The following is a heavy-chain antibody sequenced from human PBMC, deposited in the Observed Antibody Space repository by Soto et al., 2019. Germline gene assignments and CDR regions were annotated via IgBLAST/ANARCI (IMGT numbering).Heavy chain of an antibody. J-gene: IGHJ5*02. Sequence: GGSLRLSCAASGFTFSSYSMSWVRQAPGKGLEWVSSISGSSSYVYYADSVKGRFTISRDNAKNSLYLQMNSLRAEDTAVYYCARAYDFWSGYYLSWFDPWGQGTLVTVSS. D-gene: IGHD3-3*01. CDR2: ISGSSSYV. V-gene: IGHV3-21*01. CDR1: GFTFSSYS. CDR3: ARAYDFWSGYYLSWFDP.